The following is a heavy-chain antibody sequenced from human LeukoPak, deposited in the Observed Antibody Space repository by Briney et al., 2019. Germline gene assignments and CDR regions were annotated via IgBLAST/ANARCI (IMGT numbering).Heavy chain of an antibody. J-gene: IGHJ5*02. CDR1: GFTFSNYS. V-gene: IGHV3-21*01. Sequence: GGSLRLSCAASGFTFSNYSMSWVRQAPGKGLEWVSSISSSSSYIYYADSVRGRFTISRDNAKNSLYLQMNSLRAEDTAVYYCARIGWFDPWGQGTLVTVSS. CDR2: ISSSSSYI. CDR3: ARIGWFDP.